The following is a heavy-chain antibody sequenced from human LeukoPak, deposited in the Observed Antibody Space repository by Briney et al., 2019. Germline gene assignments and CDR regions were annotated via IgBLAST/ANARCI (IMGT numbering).Heavy chain of an antibody. CDR1: GGTFSSYA. CDR3: ATLGWLDENGNHFDY. D-gene: IGHD6-19*01. V-gene: IGHV1-69*05. Sequence: ASVKVSCKASGGTFSSYAIGWVRQAPGQGLEWMGGIIPIFGTANYAQKFQGRVTITTDESTSTAYMELSSLRSEDTAVYYCATLGWLDENGNHFDYWGQGTLVTVSS. CDR2: IIPIFGTA. J-gene: IGHJ4*02.